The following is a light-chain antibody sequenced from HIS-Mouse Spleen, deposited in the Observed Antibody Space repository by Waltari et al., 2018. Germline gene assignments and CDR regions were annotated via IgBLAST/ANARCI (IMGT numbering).Light chain of an antibody. V-gene: IGKV1-5*03. J-gene: IGKJ1*01. CDR2: KAS. CDR3: QQYNSYSRT. CDR1: RSISSW. Sequence: DIQMTQSPSTLSASVGDRVTITGRASRSISSWLAWYQQKPGKAPKLLIYKASSLESGVPSRFSGSGSGTEFTLTISSLQPDDFATYYCQQYNSYSRTFGQGTKVEIK.